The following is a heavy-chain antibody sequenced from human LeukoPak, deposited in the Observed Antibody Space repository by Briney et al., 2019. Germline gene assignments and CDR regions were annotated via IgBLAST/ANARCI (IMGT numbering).Heavy chain of an antibody. Sequence: SETLSLTCTVSGGSISNSSFYWGWIRQSPGKGLEWIGTIYYKRYTFYNSSLKRRVILSIDTSKNQFFLKVTSVTAADTAVYYCARDRGYYDLLTGYYTGYFDPWGQGTLVTVSS. CDR2: IYYKRYT. J-gene: IGHJ5*02. D-gene: IGHD3/OR15-3a*01. CDR1: GGSISNSSFY. CDR3: ARDRGYYDLLTGYYTGYFDP. V-gene: IGHV4-39*07.